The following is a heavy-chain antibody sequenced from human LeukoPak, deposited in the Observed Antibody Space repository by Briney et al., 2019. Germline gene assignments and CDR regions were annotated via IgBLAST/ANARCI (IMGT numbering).Heavy chain of an antibody. J-gene: IGHJ3*02. Sequence: GGSLRLSCAASGFTFSSYEMNWVRQAPGKGLGWVSFISSSGNTIYYADSVKGRFIISRDNAKNSLYLQMNSLRAEDTAVYYCARDLEDSSPFGAFDMWGQGTMVTVSS. D-gene: IGHD3-22*01. CDR3: ARDLEDSSPFGAFDM. V-gene: IGHV3-48*03. CDR2: ISSSGNTI. CDR1: GFTFSSYE.